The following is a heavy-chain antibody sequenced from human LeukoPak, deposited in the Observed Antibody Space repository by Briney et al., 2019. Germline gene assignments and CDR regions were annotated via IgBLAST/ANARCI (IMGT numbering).Heavy chain of an antibody. D-gene: IGHD6-19*01. J-gene: IGHJ5*02. CDR3: ARTTGYSSGWYLFDP. Sequence: SETLSLTCTVSGGSISSYYWSWIRQPPGKGLEWIGYIYYSGSTNYNPSLKSRVTISVDTSKNQFSLKLSSVTAADTAVYYCARTTGYSSGWYLFDPWGQGTLVIVSS. CDR1: GGSISSYY. CDR2: IYYSGST. V-gene: IGHV4-59*01.